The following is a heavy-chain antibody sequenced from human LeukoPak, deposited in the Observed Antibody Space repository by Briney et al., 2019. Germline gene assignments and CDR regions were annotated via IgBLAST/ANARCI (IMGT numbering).Heavy chain of an antibody. CDR1: GYTFTGYY. CDR2: INPSGGST. D-gene: IGHD4-17*01. J-gene: IGHJ4*02. Sequence: ASVKVSCRASGYTFTGYYMHWVRQAPGQGLEWMGIINPSGGSTSYAQKFQGRVTMTRDTSTSTVYMELSSLRSEDTAVYCCARDYRDDGDYFFDYWGQGTLVTVSS. CDR3: ARDYRDDGDYFFDY. V-gene: IGHV1-46*01.